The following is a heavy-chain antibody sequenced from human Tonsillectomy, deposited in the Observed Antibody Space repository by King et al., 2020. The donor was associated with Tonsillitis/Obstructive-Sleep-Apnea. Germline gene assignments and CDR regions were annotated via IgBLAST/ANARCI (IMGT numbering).Heavy chain of an antibody. J-gene: IGHJ4*02. Sequence: VQLVESGGGVVQPGRSLRLSCAASGFTFSDSAMHWVRQAPGKGLEWVAVISSDGSNSYYADSVKGRFTISRDNSNDTLYLQMNDLRVEDTAVYYCARTEDCGIADCYRSFDNWGQGTLVTVSS. CDR2: ISSDGSNS. V-gene: IGHV3-30*04. D-gene: IGHD2-21*02. CDR3: ARTEDCGIADCYRSFDN. CDR1: GFTFSDSA.